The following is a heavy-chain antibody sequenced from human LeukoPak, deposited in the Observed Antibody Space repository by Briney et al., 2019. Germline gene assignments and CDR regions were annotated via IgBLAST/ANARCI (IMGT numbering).Heavy chain of an antibody. CDR2: ISSSSSTI. CDR3: ARSAQDQIIDY. CDR1: GFVFSLYS. J-gene: IGHJ4*02. V-gene: IGHV3-48*01. Sequence: GGSLRLSCAASGFVFSLYSMNWVRQAPGKGLEWVSYISSSSSTIYYADSVKGRFTISRDNAKNSLYLQMNSLRAEDTAVYYCARSAQDQIIDYWGQGTLVTVSS.